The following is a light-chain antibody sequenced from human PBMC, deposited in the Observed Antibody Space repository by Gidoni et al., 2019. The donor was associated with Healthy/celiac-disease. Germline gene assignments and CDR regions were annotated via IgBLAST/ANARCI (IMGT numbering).Light chain of an antibody. J-gene: IGKJ2*01. CDR2: AAS. Sequence: DIQMTQSPSSLSASVGDRVTIPCRASQSISSYLHWYQQKPGKAPKLLIYAASSLQSGVPSRFSGSGSGTDFTLTISSLQPEDFATYYCQQSYSTPPNTFGQGTKLEIK. V-gene: IGKV1-39*01. CDR3: QQSYSTPPNT. CDR1: QSISSY.